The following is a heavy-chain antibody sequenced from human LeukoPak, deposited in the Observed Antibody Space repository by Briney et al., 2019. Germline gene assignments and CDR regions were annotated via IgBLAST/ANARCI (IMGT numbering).Heavy chain of an antibody. D-gene: IGHD5-18*01. V-gene: IGHV3-23*01. CDR2: ISGSGGST. CDR1: GFTFSSYA. Sequence: GGSLRLSCAASGFTFSSYAMSWVRQAPGKGLEWVSAISGSGGSTYYADSVKGRFTISRDNSKNTLYPQMNSLRAEDTAVYYCAKDGRYSYGYYYYYYMDVWGKGTTVTISS. CDR3: AKDGRYSYGYYYYYYMDV. J-gene: IGHJ6*03.